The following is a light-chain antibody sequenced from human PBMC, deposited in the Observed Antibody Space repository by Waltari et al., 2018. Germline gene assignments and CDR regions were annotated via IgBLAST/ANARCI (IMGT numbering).Light chain of an antibody. J-gene: IGKJ1*01. V-gene: IGKV3-20*01. CDR1: QSVRRA. CDR2: GAS. Sequence: EIVLTQSPGTLSLSPGDRATLSCRASQSVRRALAWYPQNPGQAPRLLIYGASNRATGIPDRFSGSGSGTDFSLIISRLEPEDFAVYYCQHYVSLPVTFGQGTKVEIK. CDR3: QHYVSLPVT.